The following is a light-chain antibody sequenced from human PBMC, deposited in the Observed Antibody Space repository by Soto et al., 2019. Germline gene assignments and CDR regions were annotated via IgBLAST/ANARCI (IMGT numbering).Light chain of an antibody. J-gene: IGLJ2*01. Sequence: QSVLTQPPSVSGAPGQRVTISCTGSSSNIGAGYDVHWYQQLPGTAPKLLIYGNSNRPSGVPDRFSGSKSGTSASLAITGLQAEDEADYYCQSYDSSLSVVFGGGTNLTVL. CDR2: GNS. V-gene: IGLV1-40*01. CDR1: SSNIGAGYD. CDR3: QSYDSSLSVV.